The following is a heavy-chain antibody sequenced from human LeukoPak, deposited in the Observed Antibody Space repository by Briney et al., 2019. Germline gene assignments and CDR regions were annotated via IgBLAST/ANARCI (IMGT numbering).Heavy chain of an antibody. CDR1: GFTFGDYP. J-gene: IGHJ4*02. CDR2: IRSKTYGGTT. V-gene: IGHV3-49*04. CDR3: TKSRDGYNGGSVDY. D-gene: IGHD5-24*01. Sequence: GVLRLSCTAPGFTFGDYPMSWVRQAPGKGHEWVGFIRSKTYGGTTEYAASVKGRFTISRDDSKSIAYLQMNSLKNEDTAVYYCTKSRDGYNGGSVDYWGQGTLVTVSS.